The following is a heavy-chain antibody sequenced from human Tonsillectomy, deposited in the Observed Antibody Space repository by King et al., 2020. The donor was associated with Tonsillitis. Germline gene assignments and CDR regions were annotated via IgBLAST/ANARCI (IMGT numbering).Heavy chain of an antibody. CDR2: IKPDGSEK. D-gene: IGHD3-3*01. CDR3: ARDSGYYDFWSGFYNHYYYGLDV. Sequence: VQLVESGGGLVQPGGSLRLSCAASGFTFSNYWMTWVRQAPGKGLEWVANIKPDGSEKYYVDSVKGRFTISRDNAKNSLYLQMNSPRAEDTALYYCARDSGYYDFWSGFYNHYYYGLDVWGQGTTVTVSS. V-gene: IGHV3-7*01. CDR1: GFTFSNYW. J-gene: IGHJ6*02.